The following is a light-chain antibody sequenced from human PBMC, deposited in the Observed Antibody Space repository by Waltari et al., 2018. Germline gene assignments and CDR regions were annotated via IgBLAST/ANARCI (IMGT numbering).Light chain of an antibody. CDR1: QSVSSN. Sequence: EVVMTQSPATLSVSPGERATLSCRASQSVSSNLAWYQHKPGQAPRLLIYGASTRATGIPARFSGSGSGTEFTLTISSLQSEDVAAYYCQQYNNWPPWTFGQGTTVEIK. CDR3: QQYNNWPPWT. V-gene: IGKV3-15*01. J-gene: IGKJ1*01. CDR2: GAS.